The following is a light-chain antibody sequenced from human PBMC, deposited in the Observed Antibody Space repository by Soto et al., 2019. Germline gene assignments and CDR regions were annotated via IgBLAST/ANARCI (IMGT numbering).Light chain of an antibody. CDR1: QSVSSN. V-gene: IGKV3-15*01. J-gene: IGKJ2*01. Sequence: EIVMTQSPATLSVSPGERATLSCRASQSVSSNLAWYQQKPGQAPRLLIYGASTRATGIPARFSGSGSGTEFTLTIRSLQSEDFAVYYCQHRKTFGQGTKLEIK. CDR3: QHRKT. CDR2: GAS.